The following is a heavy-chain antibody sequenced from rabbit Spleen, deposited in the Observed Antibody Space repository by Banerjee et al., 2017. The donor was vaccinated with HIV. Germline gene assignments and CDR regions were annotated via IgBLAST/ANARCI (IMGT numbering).Heavy chain of an antibody. Sequence: QEQLVESGGGLVQPGGTLTLTCTVSGFSLSSYDMTWVRQAPGKGLEWIGFIHSDNGGAWFASWAKGRFIMFRTSSTTVTLQMTSLTAADTATYFCARDLVTVIGWNFNLWGPGTLVTVS. CDR1: GFSLSSYD. CDR3: ARDLVTVIGWNFNL. V-gene: IGHV1S45*01. J-gene: IGHJ4*01. CDR2: IHSDNGGA. D-gene: IGHD1-1*01.